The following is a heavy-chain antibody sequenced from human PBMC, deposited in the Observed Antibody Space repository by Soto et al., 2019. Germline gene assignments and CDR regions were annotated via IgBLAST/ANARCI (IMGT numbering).Heavy chain of an antibody. V-gene: IGHV1-46*01. J-gene: IGHJ6*02. CDR1: GYTFTSYY. CDR3: ARDQDYYDSSGPIRWDV. D-gene: IGHD3-22*01. Sequence: ASVKGSCKASGYTFTSYYMHWVRQAPGQGLEWMGIINPSGGSTSYAQKFQGRVTMTRDTSTSTVYMELSSLRSEDTAVYYCARDQDYYDSSGPIRWDVWGQGTTVTVSS. CDR2: INPSGGST.